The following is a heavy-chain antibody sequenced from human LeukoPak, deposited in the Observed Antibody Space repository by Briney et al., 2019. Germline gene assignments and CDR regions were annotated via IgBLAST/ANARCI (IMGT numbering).Heavy chain of an antibody. Sequence: GGSLRLSCTASGLTVSSSYMSWVRQAPGEGLEWVSIIYVSGTTYYADFVKGRFTISRDSSKNTLYLQMNSLSAEDTAVYYCADTRSYSFDYWGRGTLVGVSS. J-gene: IGHJ4*02. CDR3: ADTRSYSFDY. CDR2: IYVSGTT. V-gene: IGHV3-66*02. D-gene: IGHD3-10*01. CDR1: GLTVSSSY.